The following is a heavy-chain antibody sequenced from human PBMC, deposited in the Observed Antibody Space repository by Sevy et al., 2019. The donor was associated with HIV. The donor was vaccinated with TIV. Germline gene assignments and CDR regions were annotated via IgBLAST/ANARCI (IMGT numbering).Heavy chain of an antibody. Sequence: SETLSLTCTVSGGSISSDSFLWGWIRQTPGEGLSWIGSISYSGSTYYDPSLKSRITVDVDTSKKQFSLELRSVTAADMAMYYCARHLHFYGIDVWGPGTTVTVSS. D-gene: IGHD3-3*02. CDR2: ISYSGST. V-gene: IGHV4-39*01. J-gene: IGHJ6*02. CDR3: ARHLHFYGIDV. CDR1: GGSISSDSFL.